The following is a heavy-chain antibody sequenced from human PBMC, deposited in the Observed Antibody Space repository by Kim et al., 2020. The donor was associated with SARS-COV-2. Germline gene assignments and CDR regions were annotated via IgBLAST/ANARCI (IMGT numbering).Heavy chain of an antibody. D-gene: IGHD2-15*01. Sequence: SETLSLTCAVYGGSFSGYYWSWIRQPPGKGLEWIGEINHSGSTNYNPSLKSRVTISVDTSKNQFSLKLSSVTAADTAVYYCARGRGGYRGNPFRDWGQGTLVTVSS. CDR1: GGSFSGYY. J-gene: IGHJ4*02. CDR2: INHSGST. CDR3: ARGRGGYRGNPFRD. V-gene: IGHV4-34*01.